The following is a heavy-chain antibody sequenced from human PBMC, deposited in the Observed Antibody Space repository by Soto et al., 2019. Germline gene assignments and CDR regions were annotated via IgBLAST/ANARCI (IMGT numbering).Heavy chain of an antibody. CDR1: GGTFSSYA. V-gene: IGHV1-69*06. D-gene: IGHD4-17*01. J-gene: IGHJ4*02. CDR2: IIPIFGTA. Sequence: ASVKVSYKASGGTFSSYAISWVRQAPGQGLERMGGIIPIFGTANYAQKFQGRVTITADKSTSTAYMELSSLRSEDTAVYYCARESPVYGDYEATGIFDYWGQGTLVTVSS. CDR3: ARESPVYGDYEATGIFDY.